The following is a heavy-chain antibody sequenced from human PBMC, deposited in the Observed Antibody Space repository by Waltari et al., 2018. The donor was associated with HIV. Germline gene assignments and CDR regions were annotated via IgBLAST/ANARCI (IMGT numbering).Heavy chain of an antibody. CDR2: INHSGST. Sequence: QVQLQQWGAGLLKPSETLSLTCAVYGGSFSGYYWSWIRQPPGKGLEWIGEINHSGSTKYKSSLRSRVTISVDTSKNQFSLKVSSVTAADTAVYYCTRGFLLDRSLYWGQGNLVTVSS. D-gene: IGHD2-2*03. J-gene: IGHJ4*02. CDR3: TRGFLLDRSLY. CDR1: GGSFSGYY. V-gene: IGHV4-34*01.